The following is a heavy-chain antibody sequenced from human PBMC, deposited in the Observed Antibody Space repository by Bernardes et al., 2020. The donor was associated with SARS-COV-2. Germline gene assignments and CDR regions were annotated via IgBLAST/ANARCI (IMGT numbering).Heavy chain of an antibody. D-gene: IGHD2-15*01. CDR3: ARGEDTLGPILLDY. CDR1: GGSFSGYY. Sequence: SETLSLTCAVYGGSFSGYYWNWIRQPPGKGLEWIGEINHSGSTNYNPSLKSRVTISVDTSKNQFSLKLSSVTAADTAVYYCARGEDTLGPILLDYWGRGTLVTVSS. V-gene: IGHV4-34*01. J-gene: IGHJ4*02. CDR2: INHSGST.